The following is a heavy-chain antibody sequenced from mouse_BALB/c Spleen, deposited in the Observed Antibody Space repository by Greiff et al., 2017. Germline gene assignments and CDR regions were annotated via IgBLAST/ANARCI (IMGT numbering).Heavy chain of an antibody. CDR2: ISIYYDNT. V-gene: IGHV1-67*01. D-gene: IGHD2-1*01. CDR3: ARDGNYGGSRFAY. CDR1: GYTFTDYA. J-gene: IGHJ3*01. Sequence: VQLQQSGPELVRPGESVKISCKGSGYTFTDYAMHWVKQSHAKSLEWIGVISIYYDNTNYNQKFKGKATMTVDKSSSTAYMELARLTSEDSAIYYCARDGNYGGSRFAYWGQGTLVTVSA.